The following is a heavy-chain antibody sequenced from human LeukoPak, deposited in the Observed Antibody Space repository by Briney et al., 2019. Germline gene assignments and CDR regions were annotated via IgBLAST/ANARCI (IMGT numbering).Heavy chain of an antibody. Sequence: GRSLRLSCAASGFTVSSHYMTWVRQAPGKGLEWVSIIYSVGSTYYADSVKGRFTISRDNSKNTLSLQMTSLRAEDTAVYYCARDPQADYWGQGTLVTVSS. CDR3: ARDPQADY. CDR1: GFTVSSHY. CDR2: IYSVGST. V-gene: IGHV3-66*01. J-gene: IGHJ4*02.